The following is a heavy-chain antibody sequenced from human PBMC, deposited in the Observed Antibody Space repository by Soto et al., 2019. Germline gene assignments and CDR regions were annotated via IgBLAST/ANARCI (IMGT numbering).Heavy chain of an antibody. J-gene: IGHJ4*02. CDR1: VGTFVSYA. V-gene: IGHV1-69*01. Sequence: SVNVSCKDSVGTFVSYASIWVRRAPGQGLEWMGGIIPIFGTANYAQKFQGRVTITADESTSTAYMELSSLRSEDTAVYYCARGADYDSSGYYYYYFDYWVQGTLVTVSS. D-gene: IGHD3-22*01. CDR3: ARGADYDSSGYYYYYFDY. CDR2: IIPIFGTA.